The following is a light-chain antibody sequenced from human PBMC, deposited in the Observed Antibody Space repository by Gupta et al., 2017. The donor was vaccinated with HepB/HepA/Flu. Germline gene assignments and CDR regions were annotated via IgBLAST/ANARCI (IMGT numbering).Light chain of an antibody. CDR3: ETWDSNIRV. J-gene: IGLJ2*01. CDR2: VESSGRY. Sequence: QLMVTLSSSASASLGFSVKLTCTLSGGYSHYSIGWHQQQPGKAPRFLMKVESSGRYTKGSGIPDRFSGSSSGAARYLTISKLQSEDEADYYCETWDSNIRVFGGGTKLTVL. CDR1: GGYSHYS. V-gene: IGLV4-60*03.